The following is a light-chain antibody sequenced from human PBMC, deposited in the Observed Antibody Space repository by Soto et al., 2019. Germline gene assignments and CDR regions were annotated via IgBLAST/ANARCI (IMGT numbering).Light chain of an antibody. CDR2: AAS. CDR3: QQSNTAPLT. J-gene: IGKJ4*01. V-gene: IGKV1-39*01. CDR1: QSIRSY. Sequence: DIQMTQSPSSLSASVGDRVTITCRASQSIRSYLNWYQQKPGKAPKLLIYAASSWESGVPSRFSGSGSGTEFTLTIRSLQPEDFATYYCQQSNTAPLTFGGGTKVEFK.